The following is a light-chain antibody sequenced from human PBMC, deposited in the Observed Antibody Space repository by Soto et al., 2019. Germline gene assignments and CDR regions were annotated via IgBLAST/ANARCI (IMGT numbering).Light chain of an antibody. Sequence: SYELTQPPSVSVAPGKTARITCGGNNIGSKSVHWYQQKPGQAPVLVIYYDSDRPSGIPERFSGSNSGNTATLTISRVEAGDEADYYCQVWYSSSDHPGVVFGGGTKATVL. V-gene: IGLV3-21*04. CDR3: QVWYSSSDHPGVV. J-gene: IGLJ2*01. CDR1: NIGSKS. CDR2: YDS.